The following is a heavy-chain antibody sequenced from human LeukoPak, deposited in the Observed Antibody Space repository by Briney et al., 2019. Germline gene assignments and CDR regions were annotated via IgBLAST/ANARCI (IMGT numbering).Heavy chain of an antibody. D-gene: IGHD4-17*01. CDR1: GFTFSSYS. V-gene: IGHV3-21*01. Sequence: PGGSLRLSCAASGFTFSSYSMNWVRQAPGKGLEWVSSISSSSSYIYYADSVKGRFTLSRDNAKKSLYLQMNSLRAEDTAVYYCAREALTETTFGPYDYWGQGTLVTVSS. CDR2: ISSSSSYI. CDR3: AREALTETTFGPYDY. J-gene: IGHJ4*02.